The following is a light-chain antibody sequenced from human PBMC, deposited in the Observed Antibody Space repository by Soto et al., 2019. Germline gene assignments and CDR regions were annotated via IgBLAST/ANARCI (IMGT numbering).Light chain of an antibody. CDR1: QNNKNY. CDR2: WAS. Sequence: DIVMTQSPDSLAVSLGERATINCSSSQNNKNYLAWYQQKTGQPPKLLIDWASTRASGVPDRFSGSGSGTDFTLTISSLQAEDVGIYYCQDYYSSWTFGQGTKVDIK. CDR3: QDYYSSWT. J-gene: IGKJ1*01. V-gene: IGKV4-1*01.